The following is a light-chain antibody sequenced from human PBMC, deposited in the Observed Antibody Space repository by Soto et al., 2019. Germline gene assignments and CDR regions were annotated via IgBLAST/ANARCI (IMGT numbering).Light chain of an antibody. CDR2: RNN. CDR3: AAWDDSLSGWV. V-gene: IGLV1-47*01. Sequence: QAVVTQPPLASGTPGQRVTISCSGSSSNIGSNYVYWYQQLPGTAPKLLIYRNNQRPSGVPDRFSGSKSGTSASLAISGLRSEDEADYYCAAWDDSLSGWVFGGGTQLTVL. J-gene: IGLJ3*02. CDR1: SSNIGSNY.